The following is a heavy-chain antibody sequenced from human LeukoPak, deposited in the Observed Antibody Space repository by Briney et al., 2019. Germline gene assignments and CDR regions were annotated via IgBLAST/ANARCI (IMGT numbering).Heavy chain of an antibody. D-gene: IGHD2-21*02. CDR2: FDAEDGER. V-gene: IGHV1-24*01. CDR1: GYTLTELS. Sequence: ASVKVSCKVSGYTLTELSMHWVRQAPGKAREGMGGFDAEDGERIYAQKFHGRVTMTEDTATDTAYMELSSLRSEDTAVYYCATGLWLPGDHYYYFDYWGPGTLVTVSS. J-gene: IGHJ4*02. CDR3: ATGLWLPGDHYYYFDY.